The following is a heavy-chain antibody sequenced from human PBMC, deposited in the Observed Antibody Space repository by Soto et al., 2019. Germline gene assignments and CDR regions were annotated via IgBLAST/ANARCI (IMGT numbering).Heavy chain of an antibody. Sequence: ASVKVSCKASGYTFTGYYMHWVRQAPGQGLEWMGWINPNSGGTNYAQKFQGWVTMTRDTSISTAYMELSRLRSDDTAVYYCAREGALFCSYYDSSGADAFDIRGQGTMVTVSS. D-gene: IGHD3-22*01. CDR1: GYTFTGYY. J-gene: IGHJ3*02. CDR3: AREGALFCSYYDSSGADAFDI. CDR2: INPNSGGT. V-gene: IGHV1-2*04.